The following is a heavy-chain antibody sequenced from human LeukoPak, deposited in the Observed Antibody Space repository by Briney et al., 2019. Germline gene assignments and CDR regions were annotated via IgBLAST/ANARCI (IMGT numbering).Heavy chain of an antibody. CDR2: IIPILGIA. D-gene: IGHD5-12*01. Sequence: SVKVSCKASGGTFSSYAISWVRQAPGQGLEWMGRIIPILGIANYAQKFQGRVTITADKSTSTAYMELSSLRSEDTAVYYCASWNDSGYAGGNNYYYYYGMDVWGQGTTVTVCS. V-gene: IGHV1-69*04. J-gene: IGHJ6*02. CDR3: ASWNDSGYAGGNNYYYYYGMDV. CDR1: GGTFSSYA.